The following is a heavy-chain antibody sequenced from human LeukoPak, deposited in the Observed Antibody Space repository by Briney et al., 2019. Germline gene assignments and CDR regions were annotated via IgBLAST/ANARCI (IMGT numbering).Heavy chain of an antibody. CDR3: ARVGVDYSGNIIKYFFDY. V-gene: IGHV4-59*01. Sequence: KSSETLSLTCAVYGGSFSSYQWSWIRQPPGKGLEWIGNIYYRGSANYNPSRKSRVTISVDTSKNQFSLKLSPVTAADTAVYYCARVGVDYSGNIIKYFFDYWGQGTLVTVSS. CDR2: IYYRGSA. CDR1: GGSFSSYQ. D-gene: IGHD4-23*01. J-gene: IGHJ4*02.